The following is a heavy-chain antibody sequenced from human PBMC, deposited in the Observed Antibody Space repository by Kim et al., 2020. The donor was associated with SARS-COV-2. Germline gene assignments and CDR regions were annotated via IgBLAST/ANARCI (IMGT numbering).Heavy chain of an antibody. J-gene: IGHJ4*02. CDR3: ARRHKPNYYGSGSWDYYFDY. V-gene: IGHV4-39*01. Sequence: SETLSLTCTVSGGSISSSSYYWGWIRQPPGKGLEWIGSIYYSGSTYYNPSLKSRVTISVDTSKNQFSLKLSSVTAADTAVYYCARRHKPNYYGSGSWDYYFDYWGQGTLVTVSS. D-gene: IGHD3-10*01. CDR1: GGSISSSSYY. CDR2: IYYSGST.